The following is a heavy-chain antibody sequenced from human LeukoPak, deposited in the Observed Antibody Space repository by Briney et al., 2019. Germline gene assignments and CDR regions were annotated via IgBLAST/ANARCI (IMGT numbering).Heavy chain of an antibody. CDR3: AREVRGYYFDY. D-gene: IGHD3-22*01. CDR2: ISTGGNT. J-gene: IGHJ4*02. Sequence: GGSLRLSCAASGFIVSSNYMSWVRQAPGKGLEWVSVISTGGNTYYADSVKGRFTISRDISKNPLYLQMNGLRGEDTAVYYCAREVRGYYFDYWGQGTVVTVSS. CDR1: GFIVSSNY. V-gene: IGHV3-53*01.